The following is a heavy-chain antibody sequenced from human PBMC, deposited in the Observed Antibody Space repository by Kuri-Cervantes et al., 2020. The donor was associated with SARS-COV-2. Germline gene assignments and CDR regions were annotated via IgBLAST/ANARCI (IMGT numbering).Heavy chain of an antibody. J-gene: IGHJ6*02. CDR2: INPNSGGT. Sequence: ASVKVSCKASGYTFSSRGFTWVRQAPGQGLEWMGWINPNSGGTNYAQKFQGWVTMTRDTSISTAYMELSRLRSDDTAVYYCARAKYCSSTSCPARRGMDVWGQGTTVTVSS. V-gene: IGHV1-2*04. CDR1: GYTFSSRG. CDR3: ARAKYCSSTSCPARRGMDV. D-gene: IGHD2-2*01.